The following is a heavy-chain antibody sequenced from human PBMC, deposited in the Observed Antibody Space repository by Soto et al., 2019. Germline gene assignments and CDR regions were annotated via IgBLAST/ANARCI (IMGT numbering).Heavy chain of an antibody. D-gene: IGHD6-13*01. Sequence: PSETLSLTCTVSGRSVSSGNYYWSWLRQPPGKALEWIGYISYSGSTNYNPSLKSRVAISLDTSRNQFSLKLSSVTAADTAVYYCTRDSRSACFYSWGQGTLVTVSS. J-gene: IGHJ4*02. CDR2: ISYSGST. CDR3: TRDSRSACFYS. CDR1: GRSVSSGNYY. V-gene: IGHV4-61*01.